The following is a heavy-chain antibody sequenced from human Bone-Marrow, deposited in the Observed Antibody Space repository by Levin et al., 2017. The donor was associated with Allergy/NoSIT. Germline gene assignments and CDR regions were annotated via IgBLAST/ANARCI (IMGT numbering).Heavy chain of an antibody. CDR2: IYPGHSET. J-gene: IGHJ6*02. CDR3: ARRRAYGAGGYAMDI. V-gene: IGHV5-51*01. CDR1: GYDFANHW. Sequence: GESLKISCQGSGYDFANHWIGWVRQMPGKGLEWMGIIYPGHSETKYSPSFQGRVTISADKSISTAYLRWRSLKASDTAIYYCARRRAYGAGGYAMDIWAQGTTVTVS. D-gene: IGHD3-10*01.